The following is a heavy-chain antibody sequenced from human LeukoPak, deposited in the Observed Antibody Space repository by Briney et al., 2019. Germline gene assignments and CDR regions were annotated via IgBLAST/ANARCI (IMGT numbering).Heavy chain of an antibody. CDR2: ISGSGGST. Sequence: GGSLRLSCAASGFTFSSYAMSWVRQAPGKGLEWVSAISGSGGSTYYADSVKGRFTISRDNSKNTLYLQMNSLRAEDTAVYYCAKHNLGYIVYAGIVDVFDVWSQETMATVYS. CDR3: AKHNLGYIVYAGIVDVFDV. CDR1: GFTFSSYA. D-gene: IGHD5/OR15-5a*01. V-gene: IGHV3-23*01. J-gene: IGHJ3*01.